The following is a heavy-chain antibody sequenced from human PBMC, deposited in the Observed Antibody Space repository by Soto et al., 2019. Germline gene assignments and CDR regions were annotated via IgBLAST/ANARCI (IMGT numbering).Heavy chain of an antibody. CDR3: ARSSIMITFGGVIDNPWFDP. CDR2: IYPGDSDT. J-gene: IGHJ5*02. V-gene: IGHV5-51*01. CDR1: GYSFASYW. Sequence: GESLKISCKGSGYSFASYWIGWVRQMPGKGLEWMGIIYPGDSDTRYSPSFQGQVTISADKSISTAYLQWSSLKASDTAMYYCARSSIMITFGGVIDNPWFDPWGQGTLVTVSS. D-gene: IGHD3-16*02.